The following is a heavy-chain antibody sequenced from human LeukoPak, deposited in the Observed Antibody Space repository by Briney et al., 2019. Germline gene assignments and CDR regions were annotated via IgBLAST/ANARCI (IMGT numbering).Heavy chain of an antibody. CDR1: GYTFINFA. CDR3: ARGPRAAADDY. D-gene: IGHD6-13*01. V-gene: IGHV1-3*01. CDR2: INAGNGNT. Sequence: APVKVSCKASGYTFINFAINWGRQAPGQRPEWMGWINAGNGNTKYSQKFQGRVTITRDTSASTAYMELSSLTSKDTAVYYCARGPRAAADDYWGQGTLVTVSS. J-gene: IGHJ4*02.